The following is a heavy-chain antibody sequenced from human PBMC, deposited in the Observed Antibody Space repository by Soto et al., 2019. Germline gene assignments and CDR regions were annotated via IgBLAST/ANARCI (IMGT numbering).Heavy chain of an antibody. CDR3: ARKGGVVDY. Sequence: EVQLVESGGGLVQPGGSLRLSCAASGFTFNSYWMSWVRQAPGKGLEWVANINQEGSEKYYVDSVKGRFTISRDNAKNSLDLQMNSLRGEDPAVYYCARKGGVVDYWGQGTLVTVSS. CDR1: GFTFNSYW. CDR2: INQEGSEK. D-gene: IGHD2-8*02. V-gene: IGHV3-7*05. J-gene: IGHJ4*02.